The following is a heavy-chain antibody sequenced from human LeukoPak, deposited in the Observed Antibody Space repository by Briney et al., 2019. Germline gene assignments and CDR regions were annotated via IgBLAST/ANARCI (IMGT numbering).Heavy chain of an antibody. J-gene: IGHJ4*02. CDR3: ARARGCSSTSCPDVYYFDY. Sequence: LAGGCLRLSCSASGFTFDDDGMGSVRQAPGRGLEWVSGLNWVGGSTGYADSVKGRFTISRDHAKNSLYLQMNSLRAEDTALYYCARARGCSSTSCPDVYYFDYWGQGTLVTVSS. CDR2: LNWVGGST. D-gene: IGHD2-2*01. CDR1: GFTFDDDG. V-gene: IGHV3-20*04.